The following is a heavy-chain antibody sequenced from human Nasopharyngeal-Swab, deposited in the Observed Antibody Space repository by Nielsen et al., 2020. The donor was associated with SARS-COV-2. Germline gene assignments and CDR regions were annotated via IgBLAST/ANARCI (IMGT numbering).Heavy chain of an antibody. D-gene: IGHD3-16*01. J-gene: IGHJ4*02. V-gene: IGHV4-59*01. CDR2: IYYSGST. Sequence: SETLSLTCTVSGGSISSYYWSWIRQPPGKGQEWIGYIYYSGSTNYNPSLKSRVTISVDTSKNQFSLKLSSVTAADTAVYYCARVSPMIPYYFDYWGQGTLVTVSS. CDR1: GGSISSYY. CDR3: ARVSPMIPYYFDY.